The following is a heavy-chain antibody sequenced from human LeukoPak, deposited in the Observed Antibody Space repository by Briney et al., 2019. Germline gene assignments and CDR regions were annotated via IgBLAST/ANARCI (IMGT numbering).Heavy chain of an antibody. D-gene: IGHD5-18*01. CDR1: GYTFTSYG. V-gene: IGHV1-18*01. J-gene: IGHJ4*02. Sequence: GASVKVSCKASGYTFTSYGISWVRQAPGQGLEWTGWISAYNGNTNYAQKLQGRVTMTTDTSTSTAYMELRSLRSDDTAVYYCARSAATAMVTYYFDYWGQGTLVTVSS. CDR3: ARSAATAMVTYYFDY. CDR2: ISAYNGNT.